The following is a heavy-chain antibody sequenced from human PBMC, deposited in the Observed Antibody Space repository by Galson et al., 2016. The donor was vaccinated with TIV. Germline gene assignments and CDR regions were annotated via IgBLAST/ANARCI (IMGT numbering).Heavy chain of an antibody. CDR1: GITFTGYG. J-gene: IGHJ5*02. CDR2: MSHDGNKE. CDR3: AKDRLWEEWLEPLDL. Sequence: SLRLSCATSGITFTGYGIHWVRQAPGKGLEWLAVMSHDGNKENYADSVRGRFTMSRDVPKSTLYLQMGSLEVEDTAVYFCAKDRLWEEWLEPLDLWGQGTLVTVSS. V-gene: IGHV3-33*03. D-gene: IGHD6-19*01.